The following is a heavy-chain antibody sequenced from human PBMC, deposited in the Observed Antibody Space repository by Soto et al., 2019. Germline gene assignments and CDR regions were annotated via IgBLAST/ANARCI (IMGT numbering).Heavy chain of an antibody. CDR3: ARQARSYFGPGWFDY. J-gene: IGHJ5*01. D-gene: IGHD3-10*01. V-gene: IGHV4-39*01. CDR1: GGSLNSPDYY. Sequence: SETLSLTCTVSGGSLNSPDYYWAWIRQPPGKVLEWIGSIFFNGGAYYTPSLESRVTISVDTSKQSLSLRLRSVTAADTAVYYCARQARSYFGPGWFDYWGQGTLVTVSS. CDR2: IFFNGGA.